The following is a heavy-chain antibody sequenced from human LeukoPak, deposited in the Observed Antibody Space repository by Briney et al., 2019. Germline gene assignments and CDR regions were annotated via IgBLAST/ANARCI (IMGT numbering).Heavy chain of an antibody. CDR3: ARDILTGYYRDY. CDR2: IKHSGST. CDR1: GGSFSGYY. V-gene: IGHV4-34*01. D-gene: IGHD3-9*01. Sequence: SETLSLTCAVYGGSFSGYYWSWIRQPPGKGLEWIGEIKHSGSTNYNPSLKSRVTISVDTSKNQFSLKLSSVTAADTAVYYCARDILTGYYRDYWGQGTQVTVSS. J-gene: IGHJ4*02.